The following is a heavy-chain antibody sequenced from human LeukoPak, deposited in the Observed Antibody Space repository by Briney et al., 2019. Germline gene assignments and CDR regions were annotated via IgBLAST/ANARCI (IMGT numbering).Heavy chain of an antibody. CDR1: GYSFTSYW. CDR2: VYPGDSET. V-gene: IGHV5-51*01. CDR3: ATTSRHFDY. J-gene: IGHJ4*02. Sequence: GESLKISCKGSGYSFTSYWIGWVRQMPGRGLEWMGIVYPGDSETRYSPSFQGQVTISADKSINTAYLQWSSLRASDTAIYYCATTSRHFDYWGRGTLLPVSS. D-gene: IGHD6-6*01.